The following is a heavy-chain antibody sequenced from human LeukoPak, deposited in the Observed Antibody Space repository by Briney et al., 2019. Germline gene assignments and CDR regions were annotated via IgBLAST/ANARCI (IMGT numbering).Heavy chain of an antibody. CDR2: IYYSGST. D-gene: IGHD2-2*01. Sequence: SETLSLTCTVSGGSISSGGYYWSWIRQHPGKGLEWIGYIYYSGSTYYNPSLKSRVTISVDTSKNQFSLKPSSVTAADTAVYYCARVEFHCSSTRCEEGWFDPWGQGTLVTVSS. V-gene: IGHV4-31*03. CDR1: GGSISSGGYY. CDR3: ARVEFHCSSTRCEEGWFDP. J-gene: IGHJ5*02.